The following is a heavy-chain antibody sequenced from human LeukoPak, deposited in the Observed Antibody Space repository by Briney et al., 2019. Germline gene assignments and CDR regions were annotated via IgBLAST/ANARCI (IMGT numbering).Heavy chain of an antibody. V-gene: IGHV1-2*02. CDR3: ARGPHWDPHFDY. Sequence: PGRSLRLSCAASGFTFTAYHMHWVRQAPGQGLEWMGWINPNSGGTNYAQKFQGRVTMTRDTSISTAYMELSGLRSDDTAVYYCARGPHWDPHFDYWGQGTLVTVSS. CDR2: INPNSGGT. CDR1: GFTFTAYH. J-gene: IGHJ4*02. D-gene: IGHD7-27*01.